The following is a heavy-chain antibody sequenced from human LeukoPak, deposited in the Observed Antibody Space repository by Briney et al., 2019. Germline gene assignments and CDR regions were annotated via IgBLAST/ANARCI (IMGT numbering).Heavy chain of an antibody. J-gene: IGHJ3*02. Sequence: GGSLRLSCAASGSTFSSYAMHWVRQAPGKGLEWVAVISYDGSNKYYADSVKGRFTISRDNSKNTLYLQMNSLRAEDTAVYYCARESEAFDIWGQGTMVTVSS. CDR2: ISYDGSNK. CDR3: ARESEAFDI. CDR1: GSTFSSYA. V-gene: IGHV3-30-3*01.